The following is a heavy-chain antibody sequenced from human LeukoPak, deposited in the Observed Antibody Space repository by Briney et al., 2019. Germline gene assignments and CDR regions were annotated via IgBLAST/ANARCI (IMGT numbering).Heavy chain of an antibody. Sequence: ASVRVSCKASGYTFTSYGISWVRQAPGQGLEWMGRINPNSGGTNYAQKFQGRVTMTRDTSISTAYMELSRLRSDDTAVYYCAREFPAVAGLYWGQGTLVTVSS. J-gene: IGHJ4*02. V-gene: IGHV1-2*06. D-gene: IGHD6-19*01. CDR2: INPNSGGT. CDR1: GYTFTSYG. CDR3: AREFPAVAGLY.